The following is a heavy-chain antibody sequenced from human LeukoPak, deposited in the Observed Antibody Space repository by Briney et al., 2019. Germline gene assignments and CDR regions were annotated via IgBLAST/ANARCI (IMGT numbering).Heavy chain of an antibody. CDR2: MNPNSGNT. CDR3: ARDGGYDSSGYYLGGVFDY. J-gene: IGHJ4*02. CDR1: GYTFTSYD. V-gene: IGHV1-8*03. D-gene: IGHD3-22*01. Sequence: ASVKVSCKASGYTFTSYDINWVRQATGQGLEWMGWMNPNSGNTGYAQKFQGRVTITRNTSISTAYMELSSLRSEDTAVYYCARDGGYDSSGYYLGGVFDYWGQGTLVTVSS.